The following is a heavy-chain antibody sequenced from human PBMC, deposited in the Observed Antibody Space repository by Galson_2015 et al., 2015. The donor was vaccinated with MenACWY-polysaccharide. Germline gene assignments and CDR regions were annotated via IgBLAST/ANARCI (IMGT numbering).Heavy chain of an antibody. D-gene: IGHD1-1*01. CDR2: ISYDGSNK. J-gene: IGHJ6*01. CDR3: AKDGGNWNDFYGMDV. V-gene: IGHV3-30*18. CDR1: GFTFSSYG. Sequence: SLGLSCAASGFTFSSYGMHWVRQAPGKGLEWVAVISYDGSNKYYADSVKGRFTISRDNSKNTLYLQMNSLRAEDTAVYYCAKDGGNWNDFYGMDVWGQGTTVTVSS.